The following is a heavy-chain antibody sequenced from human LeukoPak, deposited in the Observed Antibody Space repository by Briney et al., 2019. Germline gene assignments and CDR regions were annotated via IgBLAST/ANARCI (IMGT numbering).Heavy chain of an antibody. CDR3: ARSPPPGYCGSTSCPHDY. Sequence: PGGSLRLSCTASGFTFSSYWMHWVRQAPGKGLVWVSRINSGGSSTSYADSVKGRFTISRDNAKNTLYLQMNSLRTEDTAVYYCARSPPPGYCGSTSCPHDYWGQGTLVTVSS. CDR1: GFTFSSYW. V-gene: IGHV3-74*01. D-gene: IGHD2-2*01. CDR2: INSGGSST. J-gene: IGHJ4*02.